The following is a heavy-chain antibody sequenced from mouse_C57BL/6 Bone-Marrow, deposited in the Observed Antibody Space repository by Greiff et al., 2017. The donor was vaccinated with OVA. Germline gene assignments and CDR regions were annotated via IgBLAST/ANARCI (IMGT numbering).Heavy chain of an antibody. CDR3: ARGAPIYYGSSYAMDY. J-gene: IGHJ4*01. CDR2: ISYDGSN. V-gene: IGHV3-6*01. D-gene: IGHD1-1*01. CDR1: GYSITSGYY. Sequence: EVQLQESGPGLVKPSQSLSLTCSVTGYSITSGYYWNWIRQFPGNKLEWMGYISYDGSNNYNPSLKNRISITRDTSKNQFFLKLNSVTTEDTATYYCARGAPIYYGSSYAMDYWGQGTSVTVSS.